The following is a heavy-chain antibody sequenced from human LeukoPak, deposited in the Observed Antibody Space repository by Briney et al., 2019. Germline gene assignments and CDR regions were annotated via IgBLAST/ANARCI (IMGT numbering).Heavy chain of an antibody. CDR2: ISAYNGNT. Sequence: GASVKVSCKASGYTFTSYYMHWVRQAPGQGLEWMGWISAYNGNTNYAQKLQGRVTMTTDTSTSTAYMELRSLRSDDTAVYYCARIIAAAGSNWFDPWGQGTLVTVSS. J-gene: IGHJ5*02. V-gene: IGHV1-18*04. CDR3: ARIIAAAGSNWFDP. CDR1: GYTFTSYY. D-gene: IGHD6-13*01.